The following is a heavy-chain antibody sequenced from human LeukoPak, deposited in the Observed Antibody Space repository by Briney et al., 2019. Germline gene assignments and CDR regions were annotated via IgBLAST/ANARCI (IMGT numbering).Heavy chain of an antibody. Sequence: GGSLRLSCAASAFTFSSYAMAWVRQAPGKGLEWVSTLSGTGGNTYYADSVRGRFTISRDNSKNTLYLQMTGLRAEDTAVYYCAKAWALTYLGGVDPWAQGTLVTVSS. D-gene: IGHD2-21*02. CDR1: AFTFSSYA. V-gene: IGHV3-23*01. J-gene: IGHJ5*02. CDR3: AKAWALTYLGGVDP. CDR2: LSGTGGNT.